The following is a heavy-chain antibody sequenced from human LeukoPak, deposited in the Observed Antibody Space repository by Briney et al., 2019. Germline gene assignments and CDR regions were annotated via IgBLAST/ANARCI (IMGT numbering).Heavy chain of an antibody. Sequence: QPGGSLRLSCAASGFTFSSYGMNWVHQAPGKGLEWVSYISSSGSTIYYADSMKGRSTISRDNAKNFLYLQMNSLRVEDTAVYYCALNYDILTGPYDYWGQGTLVTVSS. CDR1: GFTFSSYG. CDR2: ISSSGSTI. D-gene: IGHD3-9*01. CDR3: ALNYDILTGPYDY. V-gene: IGHV3-48*04. J-gene: IGHJ4*02.